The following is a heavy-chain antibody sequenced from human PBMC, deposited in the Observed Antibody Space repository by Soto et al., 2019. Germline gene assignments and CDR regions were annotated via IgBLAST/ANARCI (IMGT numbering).Heavy chain of an antibody. CDR3: ARGSYGGNPDDAFDI. CDR1: GFTFSSYW. D-gene: IGHD2-15*01. V-gene: IGHV3-7*04. CDR2: IKQDGSEK. J-gene: IGHJ3*02. Sequence: EVQLVESGGGLVQPGGSLRLSCAASGFTFSSYWMSWVRQAPGKGLEWVANIKQDGSEKYYVDSVKGRFTISRDNAKNSLYLQMNSLRVEDTAVYYCARGSYGGNPDDAFDIWGQGTMVTVSS.